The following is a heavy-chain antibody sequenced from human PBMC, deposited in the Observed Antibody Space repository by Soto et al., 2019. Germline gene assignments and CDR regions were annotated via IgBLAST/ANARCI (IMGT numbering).Heavy chain of an antibody. CDR3: ARDLRGNYKSYFDY. Sequence: SETLSLTCDVSGYSISSGDYWGWIRQPPGKGLEWIASIFHNGNNYYNPSLKSRGTISVDTSKNQVSLKLSSLTAADTAVYYCARDLRGNYKSYFDYWGQGSLVTVSS. J-gene: IGHJ4*02. V-gene: IGHV4-38-2*02. CDR2: IFHNGNN. CDR1: GYSISSGDY. D-gene: IGHD1-26*01.